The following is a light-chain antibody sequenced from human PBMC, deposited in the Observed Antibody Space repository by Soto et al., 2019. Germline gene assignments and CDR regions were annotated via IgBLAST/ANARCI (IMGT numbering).Light chain of an antibody. CDR1: SSDVGGYNY. CDR3: SSYTSSNTLV. V-gene: IGLV2-14*01. Sequence: QSALTQPASVSGSPGQSITISCTGTSSDVGGYNYVSWYQQYPGKAPKLMIYDVSNRPSGVSNRFSVAMSGNTASLTISGLQAEDEADYYCSSYTSSNTLVFGSGTKLTVL. CDR2: DVS. J-gene: IGLJ1*01.